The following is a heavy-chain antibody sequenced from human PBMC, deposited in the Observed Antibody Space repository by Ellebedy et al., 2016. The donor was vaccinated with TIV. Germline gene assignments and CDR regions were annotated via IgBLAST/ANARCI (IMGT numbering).Heavy chain of an antibody. CDR1: GFTFNFYA. CDR2: TSYDGVYA. J-gene: IGHJ6*02. Sequence: GESLKISCAASGFTFNFYAMQWVRQAPGKGLEWVAVTSYDGVYAYYAESVEGRFTVSRDNSKNTLFLQMNSLRGDDTSVYYGARGPDGRYCTSPSCYPAVYYYYGMEVWGRGTTVTVSS. CDR3: ARGPDGRYCTSPSCYPAVYYYYGMEV. V-gene: IGHV3-30-3*01. D-gene: IGHD2-2*01.